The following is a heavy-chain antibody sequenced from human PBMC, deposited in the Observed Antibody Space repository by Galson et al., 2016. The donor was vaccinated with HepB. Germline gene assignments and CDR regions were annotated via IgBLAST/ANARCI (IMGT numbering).Heavy chain of an antibody. V-gene: IGHV3-23*01. CDR3: ARDPNGDYFGAFDF. J-gene: IGHJ3*01. CDR2: VTGSGSWT. D-gene: IGHD4-17*01. CDR1: GFTFSTYA. Sequence: SLRLSCAGSGFTFSTYAMTWVRQAPGKGLEWVSSVTGSGSWTYYADSVKGRLTISRDNSKNTLCLQMNSLRAEDTAVYYCARDPNGDYFGAFDFWGQGTMVTVSS.